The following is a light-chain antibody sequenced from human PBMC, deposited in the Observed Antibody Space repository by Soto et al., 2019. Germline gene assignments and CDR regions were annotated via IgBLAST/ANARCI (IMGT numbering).Light chain of an antibody. CDR2: DAS. CDR3: QQYNSYST. Sequence: DIQMTQSPSILSASVGDRVTITCRASQSVGNWLAWYQQKPGKAPKLLIFDASTLEGGFSSRVSGSGSGTEFTLTISSLQPDDFATYYCQQYNSYSTFGQGTKVDIK. J-gene: IGKJ1*01. CDR1: QSVGNW. V-gene: IGKV1-5*01.